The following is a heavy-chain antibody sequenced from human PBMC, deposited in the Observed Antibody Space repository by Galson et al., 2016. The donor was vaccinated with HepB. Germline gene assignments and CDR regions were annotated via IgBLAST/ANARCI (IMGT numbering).Heavy chain of an antibody. CDR1: GLPVSNDY. J-gene: IGHJ6*02. D-gene: IGHD1-1*01. Sequence: SPRLSCAAYGLPVSNDYMSWVRQAPGKGLKWASVSYGDGRTYYAESVKGRFTISRDTSKNTVFLQMNSLRAEDTAVYYCARDPGFRNWMDVWGQGTTVTVS. CDR3: ARDPGFRNWMDV. V-gene: IGHV3-53*01. CDR2: SYGDGRT.